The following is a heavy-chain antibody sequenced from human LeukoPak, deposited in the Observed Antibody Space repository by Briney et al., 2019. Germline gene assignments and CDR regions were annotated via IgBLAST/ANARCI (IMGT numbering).Heavy chain of an antibody. D-gene: IGHD3-22*01. CDR2: ILYDGSNK. V-gene: IGHV3-30*18. J-gene: IGHJ4*02. Sequence: PGGSLRLSCAASGFTFSSYGMHWVRQAPRKGLEWVADILYDGSNKYYVDSVKGRFTISIDKSKNTLYLQMNSLRAEDTAVYDCSKAAYDSSGYYFDYWGQGTLVTVSS. CDR3: SKAAYDSSGYYFDY. CDR1: GFTFSSYG.